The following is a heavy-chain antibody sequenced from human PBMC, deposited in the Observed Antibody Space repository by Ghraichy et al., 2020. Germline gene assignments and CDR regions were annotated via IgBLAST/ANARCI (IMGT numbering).Heavy chain of an antibody. J-gene: IGHJ2*01. V-gene: IGHV4-59*01. CDR3: ARLHGGTITYWYFDL. Sequence: SQTLSLTCTVSGGSISTYYWSWIRQPPGKGLEWIGYIPYSGSTNYNPSLKSRVTISLDTSKNQFSLKLSSVTAADTAVYYCARLHGGTITYWYFDLWGRGTLVTVSS. D-gene: IGHD5-24*01. CDR2: IPYSGST. CDR1: GGSISTYY.